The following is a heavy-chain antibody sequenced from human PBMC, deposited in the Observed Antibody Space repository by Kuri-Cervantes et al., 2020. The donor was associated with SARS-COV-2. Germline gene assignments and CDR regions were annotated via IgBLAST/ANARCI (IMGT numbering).Heavy chain of an antibody. CDR3: ARALFSSSYYFDY. Sequence: GGSLRLSCAASGFTFSDYYMHWIRQAPGKGLEWVSYISSSGTTTYYADSVKGRFTISRDNAKKSLYVQMNSLRAVDTAVYYCARALFSSSYYFDYWGQGTLVTVSS. CDR2: ISSSGTTT. D-gene: IGHD6-6*01. V-gene: IGHV3-11*04. CDR1: GFTFSDYY. J-gene: IGHJ4*02.